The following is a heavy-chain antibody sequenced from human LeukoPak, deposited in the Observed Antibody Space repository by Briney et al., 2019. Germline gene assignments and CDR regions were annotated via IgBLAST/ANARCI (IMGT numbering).Heavy chain of an antibody. CDR1: GGSISSGDYY. Sequence: SETLSLTCTVSGGSISSGDYYWSWIRQPPGKGLEWIGYIYYSGSTYYNPSLKSRVTISVDTSKNQFSLKLSSVTAADTAVYYCARFYGLPRCAFDIWGQGTMVTVSS. V-gene: IGHV4-30-4*01. D-gene: IGHD3-10*01. CDR2: IYYSGST. CDR3: ARFYGLPRCAFDI. J-gene: IGHJ3*02.